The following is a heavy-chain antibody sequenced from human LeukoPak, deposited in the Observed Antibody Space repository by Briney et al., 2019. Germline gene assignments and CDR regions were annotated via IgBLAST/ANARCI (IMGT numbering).Heavy chain of an antibody. J-gene: IGHJ4*02. CDR2: INPNSGGT. Sequence: ASVKVSCKASGYTFTGYYMHWVRQAPGQGLEWIGWINPNSGGTNYAQKFQGRVTMTRDTSISTAYMELSSLRSEDTAVYYCAREAYYYGSGSYYILVWGQGTLVTVSS. V-gene: IGHV1-2*02. CDR3: AREAYYYGSGSYYILV. D-gene: IGHD3-10*01. CDR1: GYTFTGYY.